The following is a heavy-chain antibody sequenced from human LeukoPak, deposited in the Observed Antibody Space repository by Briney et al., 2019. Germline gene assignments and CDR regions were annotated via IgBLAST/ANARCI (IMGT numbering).Heavy chain of an antibody. CDR1: GFPLSRYS. J-gene: IGHJ4*02. CDR3: ARVRGSSGYYYALGY. Sequence: GGSLRLSCGASGFPLSRYSMNWVRQAPGKGLEWVSSISSSSSYIYYADSVKGRFTISRDNAKNSLYLQMNSLRAEDTAVYYCARVRGSSGYYYALGYWGQGTLVTVSS. D-gene: IGHD3-22*01. V-gene: IGHV3-21*01. CDR2: ISSSSSYI.